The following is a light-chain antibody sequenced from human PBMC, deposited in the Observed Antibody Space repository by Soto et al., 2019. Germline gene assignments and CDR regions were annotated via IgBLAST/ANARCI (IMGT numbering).Light chain of an antibody. CDR2: DAS. CDR1: QSVSSY. V-gene: IGKV3-11*01. Sequence: EIVLTQSPGTLSLSPGERATLSCRASQSVSSYLAWYQQKPGQAPRLLIYDASNRATGVPDRFSGSGSGTDFTLTISRLEPEDFAVYYCQQYTAWPLTFGQGTKVDIK. J-gene: IGKJ1*01. CDR3: QQYTAWPLT.